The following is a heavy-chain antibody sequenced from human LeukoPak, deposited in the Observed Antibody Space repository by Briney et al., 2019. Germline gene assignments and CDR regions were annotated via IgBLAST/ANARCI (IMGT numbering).Heavy chain of an antibody. CDR2: INHSGST. V-gene: IGHV4-34*01. CDR1: GGSFSGYY. CDR3: ARVTGYMIEDYFDY. J-gene: IGHJ4*02. D-gene: IGHD3-22*01. Sequence: SETLSLTCAVYGGSFSGYYWSWIRQPPGKGLEWIGEINHSGSTNYNPSLKSRVTISVETSKNQFSLKLSSVTAADTAVYYCARVTGYMIEDYFDYWGQGTLVTVSS.